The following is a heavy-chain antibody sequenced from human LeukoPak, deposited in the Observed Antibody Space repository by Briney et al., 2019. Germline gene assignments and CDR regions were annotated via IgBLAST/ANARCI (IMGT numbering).Heavy chain of an antibody. CDR2: ISGSGGST. D-gene: IGHD2-15*01. CDR3: ARDVVETEDYFDC. Sequence: GGSLRLSCAASGFTFSSYAMSWVRQAPGKGLEWVSAISGSGGSTYYADSVKGRFTISRDNSKNTLYLQMNSLRAEDTAVYYCARDVVETEDYFDCWGQGTLVTVSS. V-gene: IGHV3-23*01. J-gene: IGHJ4*02. CDR1: GFTFSSYA.